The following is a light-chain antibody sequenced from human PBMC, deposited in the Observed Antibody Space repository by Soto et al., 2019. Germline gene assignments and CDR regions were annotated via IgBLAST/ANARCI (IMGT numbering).Light chain of an antibody. V-gene: IGKV1-27*01. CDR3: QKYNSTART. CDR1: QDISDH. Sequence: DFQMTQSPSSLSASVGDRVTITCRASQDISDHLAWYQQKPGKVPNLLIYAASTLQSGDPSRFSGGGSGTVFTLTISSLQPEDVASDYCQKYNSTARTCGQGTMVEL. J-gene: IGKJ1*01. CDR2: AAS.